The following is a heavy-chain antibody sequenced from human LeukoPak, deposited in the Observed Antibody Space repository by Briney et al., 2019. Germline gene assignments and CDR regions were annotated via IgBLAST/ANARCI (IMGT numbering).Heavy chain of an antibody. CDR2: IIPIFGTA. Sequence: ASVKVSCKASGGTFSSYAISWVRQAPGQGLEWIGGIIPIFGTANYAQKFQGRVTITTDESTSTAYMELSSLRSEDTAVYYCARHFWSGYYRDYWGQGTLVTVSS. J-gene: IGHJ4*02. D-gene: IGHD3-3*02. V-gene: IGHV1-69*05. CDR3: ARHFWSGYYRDY. CDR1: GGTFSSYA.